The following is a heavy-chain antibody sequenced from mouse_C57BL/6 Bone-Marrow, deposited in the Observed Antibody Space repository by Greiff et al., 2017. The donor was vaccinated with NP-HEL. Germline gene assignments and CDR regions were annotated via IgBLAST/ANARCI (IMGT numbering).Heavy chain of an antibody. J-gene: IGHJ1*03. CDR2: ISSGSSTI. V-gene: IGHV5-17*01. Sequence: EVQRVESGGGLVKPGGSLKLSCAASGFTFSDYGMHWVRQAPEKGLEWVAYISSGSSTIYYADTVKGRFTISRDNAKNTLFLQMTSLRSEDTAMYYCARPRYDYDKYFDVWGTGTTVTVSS. CDR1: GFTFSDYG. D-gene: IGHD2-4*01. CDR3: ARPRYDYDKYFDV.